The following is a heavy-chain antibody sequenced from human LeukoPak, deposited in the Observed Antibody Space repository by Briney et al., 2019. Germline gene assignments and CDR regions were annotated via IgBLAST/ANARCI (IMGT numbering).Heavy chain of an antibody. Sequence: GGSLRLSCAASGFTFRNYWMHGVRQVPGKGLVWVSRVDLDGTGTSYADSVKGRFTISRDNAKNTLSLQMYSLRAEDTAVYYCTTAFEFWGQGTLVTVPS. CDR1: GFTFRNYW. CDR2: VDLDGTGT. J-gene: IGHJ4*02. V-gene: IGHV3-74*01. CDR3: TTAFEF.